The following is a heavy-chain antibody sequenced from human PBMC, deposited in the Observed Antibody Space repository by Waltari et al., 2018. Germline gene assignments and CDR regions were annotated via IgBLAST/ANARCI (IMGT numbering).Heavy chain of an antibody. Sequence: EVQVLESGGGLVQPGGSLRLSCAASAFTFSSYVMTWVRQAPGRGLEWVSATRATGSSTHDADSVKDRFTISRDNSKNMFYLQMNSLRAEVTAIYFCLKGGSRGYSYGYCDQWGQGTLVTVSS. CDR2: TRATGSST. D-gene: IGHD5-18*01. CDR1: AFTFSSYV. J-gene: IGHJ4*02. CDR3: LKGGSRGYSYGYCDQ. V-gene: IGHV3-23*05.